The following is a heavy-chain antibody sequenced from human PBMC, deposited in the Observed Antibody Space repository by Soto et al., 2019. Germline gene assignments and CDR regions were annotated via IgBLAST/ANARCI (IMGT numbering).Heavy chain of an antibody. CDR2: IYYSGST. Sequence: LSLTCTVSGGSISSGGYYWSWIRQHSGKGLEWIGYIYYSGSTYYNPSLKSRVTISVDTSKNQFSLKLSSVTAADTAVYYCARDSGVPAARQGYYYGMDVWGQGTTVTVSS. J-gene: IGHJ6*02. CDR3: ARDSGVPAARQGYYYGMDV. D-gene: IGHD2-2*01. V-gene: IGHV4-31*03. CDR1: GGSISSGGYY.